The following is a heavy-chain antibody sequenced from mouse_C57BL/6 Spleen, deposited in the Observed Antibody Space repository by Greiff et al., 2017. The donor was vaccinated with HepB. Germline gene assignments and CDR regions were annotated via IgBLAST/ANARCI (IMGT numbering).Heavy chain of an antibody. Sequence: QVHVKQSGAELARPGASVKLSCKASGYTFTSYGISWVKQRTGQGLEWIGEIYPRSGNTYYNEKFKGKATLTADKSSSTAYMELRSLTSEDSAVYFCARRYYGSSSYFDYWGQGTTLTVSS. CDR3: ARRYYGSSSYFDY. J-gene: IGHJ2*01. V-gene: IGHV1-81*01. CDR1: GYTFTSYG. CDR2: IYPRSGNT. D-gene: IGHD1-1*01.